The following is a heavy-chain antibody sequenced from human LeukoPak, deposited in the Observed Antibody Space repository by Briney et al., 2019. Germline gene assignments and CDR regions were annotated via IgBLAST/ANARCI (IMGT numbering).Heavy chain of an antibody. V-gene: IGHV3-30*02. CDR3: AKDRRQLVRFFDY. J-gene: IGHJ4*02. CDR1: GFTFSSYG. Sequence: GGSLRLSCAASGFTFSSYGMHWVRQAPGKGLEWVAFIRYDGSNKYYADSVKGRFTISRDNSKNTLYLQMNSLRAEDTAVYYCAKDRRQLVRFFDYWGQGTLVTVSS. D-gene: IGHD6-6*01. CDR2: IRYDGSNK.